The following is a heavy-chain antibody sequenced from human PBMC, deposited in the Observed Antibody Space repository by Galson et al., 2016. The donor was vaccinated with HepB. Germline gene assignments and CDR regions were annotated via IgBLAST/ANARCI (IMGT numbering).Heavy chain of an antibody. CDR2: IDWDDDK. J-gene: IGHJ4*02. CDR1: GFSLSTPGMR. D-gene: IGHD6-13*01. V-gene: IGHV2-70*04. CDR3: ARMSSSNCPFDY. Sequence: PALVKPTQTLTLTCTFSGFSLSTPGMRVSWIRQPPGKALEWLARIDWDDDKFYSTSLKTRPTISKDTSKNQVVLTMTNMDPVDTATYYCARMSSSNCPFDYWGQGTLVTGSS.